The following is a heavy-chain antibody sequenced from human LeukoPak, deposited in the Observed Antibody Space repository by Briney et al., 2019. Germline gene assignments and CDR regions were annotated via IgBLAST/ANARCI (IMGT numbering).Heavy chain of an antibody. D-gene: IGHD3-22*01. V-gene: IGHV4-34*01. CDR1: GGSFSGYY. J-gene: IGHJ4*02. Sequence: PSETLSLTCAVYGGSFSGYYWSWIRQPPGKGLEWIGEINHSGSTNYNPSLKSRVTISVDTSKNQFSLKLSSVTAADTAVYYCASSRYYDGSGCYYFDYWGQGTLVTVSS. CDR2: INHSGST. CDR3: ASSRYYDGSGCYYFDY.